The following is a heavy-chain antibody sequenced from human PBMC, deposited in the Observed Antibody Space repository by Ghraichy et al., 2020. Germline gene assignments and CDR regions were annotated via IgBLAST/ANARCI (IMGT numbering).Heavy chain of an antibody. Sequence: ASVKVSCKASGYTFTGYYMHWVRQAPGQGLEWMGWINPNSGGTNYAQKFQGRVTMTRDTSISTAYMELSRLRSDDTAVYYCARGYCTNGVCYIFDYWGQGTLVTVSS. CDR3: ARGYCTNGVCYIFDY. D-gene: IGHD2-8*01. CDR1: GYTFTGYY. J-gene: IGHJ4*02. CDR2: INPNSGGT. V-gene: IGHV1-2*02.